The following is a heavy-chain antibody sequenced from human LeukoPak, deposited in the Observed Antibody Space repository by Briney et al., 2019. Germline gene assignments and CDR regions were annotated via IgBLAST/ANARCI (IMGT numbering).Heavy chain of an antibody. D-gene: IGHD5-24*01. V-gene: IGHV3-9*01. CDR2: ISWNSGSI. J-gene: IGHJ2*01. CDR3: AKGWLQLNWYFDL. CDR1: GFTVSSNY. Sequence: GGSLRLSCAASGFTVSSNYMSWVRQAPGKGLEWVSGISWNSGSIGYADSVKGRFTISRDNAKNSLYLQMSSLRAEDTALYYCAKGWLQLNWYFDLWGRGTLVTVSS.